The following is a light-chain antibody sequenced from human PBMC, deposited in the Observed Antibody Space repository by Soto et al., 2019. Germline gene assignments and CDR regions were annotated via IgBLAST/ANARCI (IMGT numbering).Light chain of an antibody. Sequence: DIQMTQSPSTLSASIGDRVTITCRASQSINSWLAWYQQKPGKAPKLLIYDASSLESGVPSRFSGSGSGTEFTLTIISLQPDDFATYYCQPCYSYWTFGQGTKGEIK. CDR1: QSINSW. CDR3: QPCYSYWT. CDR2: DAS. V-gene: IGKV1-5*01. J-gene: IGKJ1*01.